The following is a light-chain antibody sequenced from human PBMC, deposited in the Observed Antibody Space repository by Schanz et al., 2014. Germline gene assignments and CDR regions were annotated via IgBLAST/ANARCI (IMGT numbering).Light chain of an antibody. CDR3: QVWESTTAHRI. J-gene: IGLJ2*01. Sequence: SYVLTQPPSVSVAPGQTARITCGGNNIGSRSVCWYQQKPLQAPLLVVHDDTNRPSGIPERFSGSNSGNTATLTISRVEAGDEADYYCQVWESTTAHRIFGGGTKLTVL. V-gene: IGLV3-21*02. CDR1: NIGSRS. CDR2: DDT.